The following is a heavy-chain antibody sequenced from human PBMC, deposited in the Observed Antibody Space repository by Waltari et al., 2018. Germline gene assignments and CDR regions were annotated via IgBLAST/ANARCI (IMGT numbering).Heavy chain of an antibody. J-gene: IGHJ4*02. D-gene: IGHD3-3*01. V-gene: IGHV5-51*01. CDR3: ARSGAFYDFWSGYYVD. Sequence: EVQLVQSGAEVKKPGESLKISCKGSGYSFTSYWIGWMRQMPGKGLEWMGIIYPGDSDTRYSPSFQGQVTISADKSISTAYLQWSSLKASDTAMYYCARSGAFYDFWSGYYVDWGQGTLVTVSS. CDR2: IYPGDSDT. CDR1: GYSFTSYW.